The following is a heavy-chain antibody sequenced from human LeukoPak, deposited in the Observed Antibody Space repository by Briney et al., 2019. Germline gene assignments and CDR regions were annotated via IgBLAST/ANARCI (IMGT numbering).Heavy chain of an antibody. CDR1: GYTFTGYY. V-gene: IGHV1-18*04. J-gene: IGHJ4*02. CDR2: ISAYNGDT. Sequence: ASVKVSCKASGYTFTGYYMHWVRQAPGQGLEWMGWISAYNGDTNYAQKLQGRVTMTRDTSTTTAYMELRSLSSDDTAVYYCARESEYSRTYYFNYWGQGTLVTVSS. D-gene: IGHD1-26*01. CDR3: ARESEYSRTYYFNY.